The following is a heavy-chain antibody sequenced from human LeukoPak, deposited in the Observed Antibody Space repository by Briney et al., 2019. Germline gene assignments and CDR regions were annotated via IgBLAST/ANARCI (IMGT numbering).Heavy chain of an antibody. CDR1: GGTFISYA. CDR2: IIPIFGTA. V-gene: IGHV1-69*13. CDR3: ARGPRSSWYGGGSQFDY. D-gene: IGHD6-13*01. J-gene: IGHJ4*02. Sequence: ASVKVSCKASGGTFISYAISWVRQAPGQGLEWRGGIIPIFGTANYAQKFQGRVTITADESTSTAYMELSSLRSEDTAVYYCARGPRSSWYGGGSQFDYWGQGTLVTVSS.